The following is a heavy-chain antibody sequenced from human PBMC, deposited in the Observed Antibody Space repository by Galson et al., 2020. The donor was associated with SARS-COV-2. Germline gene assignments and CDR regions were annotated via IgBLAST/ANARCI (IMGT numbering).Heavy chain of an antibody. V-gene: IGHV4-59*11. D-gene: IGHD3-22*01. J-gene: IGHJ4*02. CDR1: GGSISSHY. Sequence: SETLSLTCTVSGGSISSHYWSWIRQPPGKGLEWIGYIYYSGSTNYNPSLKSRVTISVDTSKNQFSLKLSSVTAADTAVYYCARSPPRHYDDSSGHFDYWGQGTLVTVSS. CDR2: IYYSGST. CDR3: ARSPPRHYDDSSGHFDY.